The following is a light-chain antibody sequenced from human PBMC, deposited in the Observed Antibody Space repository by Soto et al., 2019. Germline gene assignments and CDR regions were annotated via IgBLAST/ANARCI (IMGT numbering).Light chain of an antibody. CDR3: QQYSYFAT. CDR2: KAS. J-gene: IGKJ1*01. Sequence: DIQMTQSPSTLSASVGDRVTITCRASQSISSWLTWYQQKAGQAPKLLIYKASIVESGYPSRFSGSGSGTEFTLTIGSLQPDDSATYFCQQYSYFATFGQGTGVEVQ. CDR1: QSISSW. V-gene: IGKV1-5*03.